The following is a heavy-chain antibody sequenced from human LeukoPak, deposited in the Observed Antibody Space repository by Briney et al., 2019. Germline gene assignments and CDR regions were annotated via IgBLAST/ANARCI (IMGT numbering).Heavy chain of an antibody. V-gene: IGHV4-59*08. CDR2: IYYSGST. CDR3: ARLIAVAGYHDAFDI. D-gene: IGHD6-19*01. J-gene: IGHJ3*02. Sequence: SETLSHTCTVSGGSISSYYWTCIRQPPGKGLEWIGYIYYSGSTNYNPSLKSRVTISVDTSKNQFSLKLSSVTAADTAVYYCARLIAVAGYHDAFDIWGQGTMATVSS. CDR1: GGSISSYY.